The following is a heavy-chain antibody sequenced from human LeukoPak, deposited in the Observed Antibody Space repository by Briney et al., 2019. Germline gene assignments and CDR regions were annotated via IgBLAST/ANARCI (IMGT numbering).Heavy chain of an antibody. J-gene: IGHJ5*02. Sequence: PSETLSLTCAVYGGSFSGYYWSWIRQPPGKGLEWIGEINHSGSTNYNPSLKSRVTISVDTSKNQFSLKLSSVTAADTAVYYCASVRYYGRNWFDPWGQGTLVTVSS. CDR2: INHSGST. CDR1: GGSFSGYY. V-gene: IGHV4-34*01. D-gene: IGHD3-10*01. CDR3: ASVRYYGRNWFDP.